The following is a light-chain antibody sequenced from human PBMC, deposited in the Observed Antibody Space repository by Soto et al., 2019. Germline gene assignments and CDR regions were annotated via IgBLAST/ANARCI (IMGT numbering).Light chain of an antibody. CDR1: SSNIGNNY. V-gene: IGLV1-47*02. CDR2: VNN. J-gene: IGLJ3*02. CDR3: AVWDDSLNAWV. Sequence: QAVVTQSPSASGTPGQRVTISCSGSSSNIGNNYVHWYQQFPGAAPKLVMFVNNLRPSGVPDRFSGSKSGTSASLAISGLRPEDEADFYCAVWDDSLNAWVFGGGTKLTVL.